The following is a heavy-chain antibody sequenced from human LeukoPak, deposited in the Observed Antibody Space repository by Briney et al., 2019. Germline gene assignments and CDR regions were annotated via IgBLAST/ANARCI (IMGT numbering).Heavy chain of an antibody. J-gene: IGHJ4*02. CDR1: GLTFSSYA. V-gene: IGHV3-23*01. Sequence: PGGSLRLSCAASGLTFSSYAMSWVRQAPGKGLEWVSTISDSGGSTYNADSVKGRFTISRDNSKNTLYLQMNSLRAEDTAVYYCALKTGFDYWGQGTLVTVSS. CDR2: ISDSGGST. CDR3: ALKTGFDY. D-gene: IGHD1-14*01.